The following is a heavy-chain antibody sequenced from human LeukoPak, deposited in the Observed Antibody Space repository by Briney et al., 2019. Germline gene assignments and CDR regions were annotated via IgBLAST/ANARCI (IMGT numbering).Heavy chain of an antibody. CDR2: IYYDGSNQ. V-gene: IGHV3-33*01. J-gene: IGHJ4*02. Sequence: GGSLRLSCVVSGLRFRNYGMHWVRQAPGKGLEWVAVIYYDGSNQYYVDSVKGRFTVSRDNAKNTLYLQMDSLRAEDTAVYYCATDRNSGRYYDYWGQGTLVTVSS. CDR1: GLRFRNYG. CDR3: ATDRNSGRYYDY. D-gene: IGHD1-26*01.